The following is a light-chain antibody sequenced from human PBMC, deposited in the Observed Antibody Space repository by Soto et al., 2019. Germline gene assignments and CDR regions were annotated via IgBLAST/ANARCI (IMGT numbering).Light chain of an antibody. CDR2: GAS. V-gene: IGKV3-20*01. J-gene: IGKJ5*01. CDR1: EILSSTY. Sequence: EIVLKQSPDTLSLSPGETATLSCRATEILSSTYMAWYQQKPGQAPRLLISGASNRATGIPDRFSGSGSGTPFTLTVTRLEPEAFAVYYCQQYGSSPPFGQGTRLEIK. CDR3: QQYGSSPP.